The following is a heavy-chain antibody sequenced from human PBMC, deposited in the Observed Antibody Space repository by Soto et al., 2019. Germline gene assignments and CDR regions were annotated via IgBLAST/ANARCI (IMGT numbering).Heavy chain of an antibody. CDR1: GFMFSMYW. Sequence: LVESGGGLVQPGGSLRLSCEASGFMFSMYWMHGVRQVPGKGPVWVSRINEDGVTTTYADSVKGRFTISRDNDKSTLYLQLDSLRVEDTAMYYCTRGPRPSSSGTGAYWGPGTQVTVSS. V-gene: IGHV3-74*03. J-gene: IGHJ4*02. CDR3: TRGPRPSSSGTGAY. D-gene: IGHD1-26*01. CDR2: INEDGVTT.